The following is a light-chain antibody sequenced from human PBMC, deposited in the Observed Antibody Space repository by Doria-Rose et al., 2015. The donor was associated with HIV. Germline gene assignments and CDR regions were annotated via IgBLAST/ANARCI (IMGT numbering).Light chain of an antibody. CDR3: QQYYDTPS. CDR2: WAS. Sequence: DIQVTQSPESLGMSLGERATLNCKSNQSLLYTSKNYLAWYQQKPGQPPQLLIYWASTRQSGVPARFSGRGSGTDFTLTISSLEAEDVAVYYCQQYYDTPSFGPGTTVDIK. J-gene: IGKJ3*01. V-gene: IGKV4-1*01. CDR1: QSLLYTSKNY.